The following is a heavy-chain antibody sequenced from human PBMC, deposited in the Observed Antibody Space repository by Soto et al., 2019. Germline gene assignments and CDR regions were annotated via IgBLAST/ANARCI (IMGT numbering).Heavy chain of an antibody. Sequence: PWETLSLTCAASGGSISTYCWSWVRQPPGKGLEWVGEINHTGSTNYTPSLKRRATISVDTSNKRFSLKLSSLTATTTPVFYCTGPRPTGTSLNSWGREPRAPFS. CDR1: GGSISTYC. V-gene: IGHV4-34*01. J-gene: IGHJ5*02. CDR2: INHTGST. CDR3: TGPRPTGTSLNS. D-gene: IGHD1-1*01.